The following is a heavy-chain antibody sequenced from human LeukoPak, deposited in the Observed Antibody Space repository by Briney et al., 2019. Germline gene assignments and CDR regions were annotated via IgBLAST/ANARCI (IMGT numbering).Heavy chain of an antibody. CDR1: GYTFTSYD. J-gene: IGHJ5*02. Sequence: ASVKVSCKASGYTFTSYDINWVRQATGQGLEWMGWMNPNSGNTGYAQKFQGRVTITRNTSISTAYMELSSLRSEDTAVYYCARGFSAKLRMRRWFDPWGQGTLVTVSS. CDR2: MNPNSGNT. D-gene: IGHD1-7*01. V-gene: IGHV1-8*03. CDR3: ARGFSAKLRMRRWFDP.